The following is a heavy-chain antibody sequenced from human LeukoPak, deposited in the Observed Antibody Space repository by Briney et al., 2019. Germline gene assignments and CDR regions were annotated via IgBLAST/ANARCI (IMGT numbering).Heavy chain of an antibody. CDR1: GFTFSSYA. CDR2: ISSNGSST. D-gene: IGHD3-9*01. CDR3: ARASGLYYDILTGYAPHYFDY. J-gene: IGHJ4*02. V-gene: IGHV3-64*01. Sequence: GGSLRLSRAASGFTFSSYAVHWVRQAPGKGLEYVSAISSNGSSTYYANSVKGRFTISRDNSKNTLYLQMGSLRAEDMAVYYCARASGLYYDILTGYAPHYFDYWGQGTLVTVSS.